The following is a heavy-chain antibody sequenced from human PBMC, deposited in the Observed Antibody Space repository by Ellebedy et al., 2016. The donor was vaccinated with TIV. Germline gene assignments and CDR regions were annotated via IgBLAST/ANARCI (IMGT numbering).Heavy chain of an antibody. V-gene: IGHV3-21*01. CDR3: ATSRARVY. CDR2: ISSSGSYS. Sequence: GESLKISCAASGFTFSSYTINWVRQTPGKGLEWVSSISSSGSYSYYADSVKGRFTISRDNAKNSLYLQMNSLRVDDTAVYYCATSRARVYWGQGTLVTVSS. J-gene: IGHJ4*02. CDR1: GFTFSSYT.